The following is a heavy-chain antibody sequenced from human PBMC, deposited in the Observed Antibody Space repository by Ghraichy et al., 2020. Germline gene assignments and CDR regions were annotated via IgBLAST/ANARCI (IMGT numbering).Heavy chain of an antibody. J-gene: IGHJ6*02. CDR1: GFTFSNAW. Sequence: GGSRRLSCAASGFTFSNAWMSWVRQAPGKGLEWVGRIKSKTDGWTTDYAAPVRGRFTIYRDESKNTLYLQMNSMKTEDTGVYYCNTEPYVLLWFGEDYGMEVWGHGTPVTVSS. V-gene: IGHV3-15*01. CDR2: IKSKTDGWTT. D-gene: IGHD3-10*01. CDR3: NTEPYVLLWFGEDYGMEV.